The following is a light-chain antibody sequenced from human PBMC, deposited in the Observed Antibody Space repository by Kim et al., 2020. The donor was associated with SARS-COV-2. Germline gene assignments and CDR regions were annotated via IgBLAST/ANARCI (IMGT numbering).Light chain of an antibody. CDR1: QTVSSNF. J-gene: IGKJ2*01. CDR2: ATS. CDR3: QQYGTSPPT. V-gene: IGKV3-20*01. Sequence: EIVLTQSPGTLSLSPGEGDTVSCRASQTVSSNFLAWYQQKPGQAPRLLIYATSRRATGIPDRFSASGSGTEFTLTINRLEPEDLAIYFCQQYGTSPPTVGQGTKLEI.